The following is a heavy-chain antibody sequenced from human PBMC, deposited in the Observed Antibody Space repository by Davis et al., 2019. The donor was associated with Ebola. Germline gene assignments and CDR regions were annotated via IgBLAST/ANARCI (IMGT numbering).Heavy chain of an antibody. Sequence: ASVKVSCKTSGYRFTDHFIDWVRQAPGQGLEWMGRINPNSGGTRYAQKFQGRVTMTRDTSITTVFMELNSLKPDDTAVYYCARGGLTVAVFYKWCDRWGQGTLVTVSS. D-gene: IGHD6-19*01. CDR2: INPNSGGT. CDR3: ARGGLTVAVFYKWCDR. V-gene: IGHV1-2*06. CDR1: GYRFTDHF. J-gene: IGHJ5*02.